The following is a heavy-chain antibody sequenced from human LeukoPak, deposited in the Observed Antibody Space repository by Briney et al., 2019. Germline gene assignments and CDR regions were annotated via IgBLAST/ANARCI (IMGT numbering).Heavy chain of an antibody. J-gene: IGHJ4*02. CDR2: IDISGGAT. V-gene: IGHV3-23*05. D-gene: IGHD3-16*01. CDR3: ANEIRPNDY. CDR1: GXPFSSHA. Sequence: GSLRLSCVASGXPFSSHARCWVRQAPGKGLEWVSSIDISGGATWYADSVRGRFTISRDNSKNTLYLQMTSLRVEDTALYYCANEIRPNDYWGQGTLVSVSS.